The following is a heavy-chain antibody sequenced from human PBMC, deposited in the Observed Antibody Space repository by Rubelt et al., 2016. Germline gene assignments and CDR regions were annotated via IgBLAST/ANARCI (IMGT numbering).Heavy chain of an antibody. CDR2: IYYRGST. Sequence: QVQLQESGPGLVKPSETLSLTCTVSGGSISSYYWSWIRQPPGKGLEWIGYIYYRGSTNYNPSLKSRVTRSVDKSKNQFSLKLSSVTAADTAVYYCARGPRESNLNYWGQGTLVTVSS. D-gene: IGHD4-11*01. CDR1: GGSISSYY. J-gene: IGHJ4*02. V-gene: IGHV4-59*01. CDR3: ARGPRESNLNY.